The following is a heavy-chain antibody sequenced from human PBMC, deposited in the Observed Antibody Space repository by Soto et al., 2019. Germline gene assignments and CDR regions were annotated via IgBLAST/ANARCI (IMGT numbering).Heavy chain of an antibody. V-gene: IGHV5-51*01. CDR1: GYSLIIYF. Sequence: HGESQKISCKGSGYSLIIYFIGSVRQMPGKGLEWMGIIYPGDSDTRYSPSFQGQVTISADKSISTAYLQCSSLKASDTAMYYCASQSVTSGGIYGMDVWGQGTTVTVSS. J-gene: IGHJ6*02. CDR3: ASQSVTSGGIYGMDV. D-gene: IGHD3-10*01. CDR2: IYPGDSDT.